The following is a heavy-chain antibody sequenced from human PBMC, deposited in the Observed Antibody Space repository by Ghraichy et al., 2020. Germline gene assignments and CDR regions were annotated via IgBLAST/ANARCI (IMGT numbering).Heavy chain of an antibody. D-gene: IGHD6-25*01. CDR3: ARSSRYSTGYFVS. CDR2: VFSGGST. V-gene: IGHV4-59*01. Sequence: SETLSLTCTVSNGSFSPFYWSWVRQSPGKQLQWIGFVFSGGSTNYNPSLKSRVTISVDTAKSHFSLKMTSVTAADTAIYYCARSSRYSTGYFVSLGQGTLVTVSS. J-gene: IGHJ4*02. CDR1: NGSFSPFY.